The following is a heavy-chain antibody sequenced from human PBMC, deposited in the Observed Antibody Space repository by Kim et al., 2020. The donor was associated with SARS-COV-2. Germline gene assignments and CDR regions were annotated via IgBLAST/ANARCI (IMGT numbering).Heavy chain of an antibody. J-gene: IGHJ3*02. CDR2: IYHSGST. D-gene: IGHD5-12*01. CDR1: GYSISSGYY. V-gene: IGHV4-38-2*02. CDR3: ASEDIVATRGAFDI. Sequence: SETLSLTCTVSGYSISSGYYWGWIRQPPGKGLEWIGSIYHSGSTYYNPSLKSRVTISVDTSKNQFSLKLSSVTAADTAVYYCASEDIVATRGAFDIWGQG.